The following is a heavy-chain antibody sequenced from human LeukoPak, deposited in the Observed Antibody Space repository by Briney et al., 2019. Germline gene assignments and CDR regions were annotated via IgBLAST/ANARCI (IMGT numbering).Heavy chain of an antibody. Sequence: SVKVPCKASGGTFSSYAISWVRQAPGQGLEWMGRIIPILGIANYAQKFQGRVTITADKSTSTAYMELSSLRSEDTAVYYCARDNGDYNYFDYWGQGTLVTVSS. CDR2: IIPILGIA. CDR1: GGTFSSYA. V-gene: IGHV1-69*04. J-gene: IGHJ4*02. D-gene: IGHD4-17*01. CDR3: ARDNGDYNYFDY.